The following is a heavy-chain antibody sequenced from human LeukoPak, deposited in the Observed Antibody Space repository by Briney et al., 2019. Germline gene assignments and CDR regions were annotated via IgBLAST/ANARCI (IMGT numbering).Heavy chain of an antibody. CDR1: GYTFTTYG. D-gene: IGHD1-26*01. Sequence: ASVKVSCKASGYTFTTYGLSWVRQAPGQGLEWMGWTTTYNGDTDYAQKLQGRVTMTTDTSTSTAYMELRSLRSDDTAVYYCARGVGATIASFDYWGQGTLVTVSS. CDR2: TTTYNGDT. J-gene: IGHJ4*02. CDR3: ARGVGATIASFDY. V-gene: IGHV1-18*01.